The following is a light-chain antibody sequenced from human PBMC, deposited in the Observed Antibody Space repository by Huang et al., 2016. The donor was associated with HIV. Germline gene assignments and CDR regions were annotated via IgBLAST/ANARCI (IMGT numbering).Light chain of an antibody. CDR2: GAT. CDR1: QSLSNY. V-gene: IGKV1-39*01. Sequence: DIQMTQSPASLSASVGDRVTITCRATQSLSNYVNWYQQKPGKAPTLLIYGATTLQSGVPSSFSGSGSGTDFTLTISSLQPEDFTTYYCQQSYNTPPTFGQGTKVEI. J-gene: IGKJ1*01. CDR3: QQSYNTPPT.